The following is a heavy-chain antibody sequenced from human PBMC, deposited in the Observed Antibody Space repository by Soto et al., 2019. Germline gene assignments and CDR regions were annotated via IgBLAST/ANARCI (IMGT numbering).Heavy chain of an antibody. D-gene: IGHD5-12*01. J-gene: IGHJ6*02. CDR1: GYSFTNYW. CDR2: IYPGDSDT. Sequence: PGESLKISCKGSGYSFTNYWIAWVRQMPGKGLEWMGIIYPGDSDTRYSPSFQGQVTISADKSISTAHLQWSSLKASDTAMYYCARQSSPDYFLYGMDVWGQGTLVTVSS. V-gene: IGHV5-51*01. CDR3: ARQSSPDYFLYGMDV.